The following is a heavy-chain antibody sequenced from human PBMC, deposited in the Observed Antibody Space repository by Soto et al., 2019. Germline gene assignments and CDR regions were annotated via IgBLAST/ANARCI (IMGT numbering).Heavy chain of an antibody. V-gene: IGHV1-3*01. CDR2: INAGNGNT. Sequence: ASVQVSCKASGYTFTSYAMHWVRQAPGQRLEWMGWINAGNGNTKYSQKFQGRVTITRDTSASTAYMELSSLRSEDTAVYYCARDYCSSTSCYGWFDPWGQGTLVTVSS. CDR1: GYTFTSYA. CDR3: ARDYCSSTSCYGWFDP. D-gene: IGHD2-2*01. J-gene: IGHJ5*02.